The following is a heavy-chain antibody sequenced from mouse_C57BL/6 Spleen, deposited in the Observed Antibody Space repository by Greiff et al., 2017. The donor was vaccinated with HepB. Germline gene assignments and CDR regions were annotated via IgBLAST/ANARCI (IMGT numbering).Heavy chain of an antibody. V-gene: IGHV1-53*01. J-gene: IGHJ1*03. CDR3: ASYYGSSYKWYFDV. Sequence: VQLQQPGTELVKPGASVKLSCKASGYTFTSYWMHWVKQRPGQGLEWIGNINPSNGGTNYNEKFKRKATLTVDKSSSTAYMQLSSLTSEDSAVYYCASYYGSSYKWYFDVWGTGTTVTVSS. CDR2: INPSNGGT. D-gene: IGHD1-1*01. CDR1: GYTFTSYW.